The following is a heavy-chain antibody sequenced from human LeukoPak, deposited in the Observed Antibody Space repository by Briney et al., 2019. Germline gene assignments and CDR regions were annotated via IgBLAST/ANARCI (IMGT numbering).Heavy chain of an antibody. CDR1: GGTFSSYA. CDR2: IIPIFGTA. CDR3: TRGGGRFYYFDY. V-gene: IGHV1-69*13. J-gene: IGHJ4*02. D-gene: IGHD3-3*01. Sequence: SVKVSCKASGGTFSSYAISWVRQAPGQGLEWMGGIIPIFGTANYAQKFQGRVTITADESTSTAYTELSSLRSEDTAVYYCTRGGGRFYYFDYWGQGTLVTVSS.